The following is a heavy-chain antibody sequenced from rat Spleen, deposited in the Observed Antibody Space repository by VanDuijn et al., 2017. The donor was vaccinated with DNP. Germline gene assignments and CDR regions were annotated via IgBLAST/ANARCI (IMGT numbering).Heavy chain of an antibody. J-gene: IGHJ2*01. CDR1: GFTFSNYD. CDR3: ARDLGRYSGF. Sequence: EVQLVESGGGLVQPGRSLKLSCAASGFTFSNYDMAWVRQAPTKGLEWVASISPSGGSTYYRDSVKGRFTVSRDNAKSTLYLQMDSLRSEDTATYYCARDLGRYSGFWGQGVMVTVSS. V-gene: IGHV5-25*01. D-gene: IGHD1-2*01. CDR2: ISPSGGST.